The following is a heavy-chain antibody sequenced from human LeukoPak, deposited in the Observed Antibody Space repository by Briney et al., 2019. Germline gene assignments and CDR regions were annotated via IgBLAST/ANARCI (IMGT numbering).Heavy chain of an antibody. D-gene: IGHD3-10*01. CDR1: GVSISGFY. Sequence: SETLSLTCTVSGVSISGFYWNWIRQPPRKGLEWVGYSHTGGSISSNPSLSSRVVFSMDTSKNQVSLRLNSVTATDTAVYYCARRRGGFGEGEFDYWGQGIPVTVST. CDR3: ARRRGGFGEGEFDY. J-gene: IGHJ4*02. V-gene: IGHV4-4*08. CDR2: SHTGGSI.